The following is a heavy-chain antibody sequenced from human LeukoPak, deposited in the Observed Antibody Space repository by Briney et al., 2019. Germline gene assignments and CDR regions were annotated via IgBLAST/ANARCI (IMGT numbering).Heavy chain of an antibody. J-gene: IGHJ2*01. CDR3: ARVLDWYFDL. Sequence: SWVRQPPGKGLEWIGYIYYSGSTYYNPSLKSRVTISVDTSKNQFSLKLSSVTAADTAVYYCARVLDWYFDLWGRGTLVTVSS. V-gene: IGHV4-30-4*08. CDR2: IYYSGST.